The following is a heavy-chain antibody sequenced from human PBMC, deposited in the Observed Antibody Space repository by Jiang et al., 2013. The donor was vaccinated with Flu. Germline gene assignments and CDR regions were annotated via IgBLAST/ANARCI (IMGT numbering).Heavy chain of an antibody. CDR1: GDSVSSYF. CDR3: ARSGGRRRGVDAFDI. CDR2: VYHSGTT. D-gene: IGHD3-10*01. J-gene: IGHJ3*02. V-gene: IGHV4-59*08. Sequence: GPGLVKPSETLSLVCSVSGDSVSSYFWSWIRQPPGKGLEWIGFVYHSGTTNYNPSLKSRVAMSVDTSKNQFSLKLTSATAADTAVYYCARSGGRRRGVDAFDIWGQGTMVAVSS.